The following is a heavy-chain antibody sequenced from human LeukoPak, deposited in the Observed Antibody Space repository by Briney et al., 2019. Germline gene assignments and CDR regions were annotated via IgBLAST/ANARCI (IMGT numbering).Heavy chain of an antibody. CDR3: VKDMKIKAAGYYFDY. Sequence: PGGSLRLSCAASGFTFSDYGMHWVRQAPGKGLEWVAVIANDGRDKKYADSVRGRFTISRDNSKNTVYLQMNSLRAEDTAVFYCVKDMKIKAAGYYFDYWGQGTLVTVPS. V-gene: IGHV3-30*18. J-gene: IGHJ4*02. CDR1: GFTFSDYG. D-gene: IGHD6-13*01. CDR2: IANDGRDK.